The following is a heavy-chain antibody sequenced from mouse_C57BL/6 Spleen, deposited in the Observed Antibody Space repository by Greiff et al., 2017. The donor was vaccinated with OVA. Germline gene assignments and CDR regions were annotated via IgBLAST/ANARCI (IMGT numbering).Heavy chain of an antibody. D-gene: IGHD1-1*01. CDR1: GYTFTSYW. V-gene: IGHV1-69*01. J-gene: IGHJ3*01. Sequence: VQLQQPGAELVMPGASVKLSCKASGYTFTSYWMHWVKQRPGQGLEWIGEIDPSDSYTNYNQKFKGKSTLTVDKSSRTAYMQLSSLTSEDSAVYYCARGLRYPAWFAYWGQGTLVTVSA. CDR2: IDPSDSYT. CDR3: ARGLRYPAWFAY.